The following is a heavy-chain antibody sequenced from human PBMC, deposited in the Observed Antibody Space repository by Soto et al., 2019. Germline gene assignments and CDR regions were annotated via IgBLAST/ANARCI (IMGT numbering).Heavy chain of an antibody. D-gene: IGHD6-13*01. V-gene: IGHV3-30-3*01. Sequence: QVQLVESGGGVVQPGRALGLFCSASGFTFRSYALHWVRQAPGKGLERVAVISYDESNKYYADSVNGRFTISRDNSKNTLYLRSHCPRAADTAVFYCARDAYSSSWYKLYYVMDLWGQVSTVTVSS. CDR1: GFTFRSYA. CDR3: ARDAYSSSWYKLYYVMDL. CDR2: ISYDESNK. J-gene: IGHJ6*02.